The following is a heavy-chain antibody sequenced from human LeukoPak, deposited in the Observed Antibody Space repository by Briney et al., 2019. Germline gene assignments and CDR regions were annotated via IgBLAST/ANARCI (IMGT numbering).Heavy chain of an antibody. CDR1: GGSISSCSYY. CDR3: ARLKGDYDYVWGSYRPTPFLDY. J-gene: IGHJ4*02. D-gene: IGHD3-16*02. CDR2: IYYSGST. V-gene: IGHV4-39*01. Sequence: SETLSLTCTVSGGSISSCSYYWGWIRQPPGKGLEWIGSIYYSGSTYYNPSLKSRVTISVDTSKNQFSLKLSSVTAADTAVYYCARLKGDYDYVWGSYRPTPFLDYWGQGTLVTVSS.